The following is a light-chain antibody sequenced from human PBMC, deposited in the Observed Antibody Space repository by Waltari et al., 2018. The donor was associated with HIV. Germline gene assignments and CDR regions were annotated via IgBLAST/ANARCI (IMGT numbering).Light chain of an antibody. J-gene: IGLJ2*01. CDR1: SSDVGGYNY. V-gene: IGLV2-14*01. Sequence: QSALTQPASVSGSPGQSLTISCTGTSSDVGGYNYVSWYQQHPGKAPKLMIYDVSNRPAGVLNLFSGSKSGNTASLTISGFQAEDEADYYCSSYTSSSAVVFGGGTKLTVL. CDR2: DVS. CDR3: SSYTSSSAVV.